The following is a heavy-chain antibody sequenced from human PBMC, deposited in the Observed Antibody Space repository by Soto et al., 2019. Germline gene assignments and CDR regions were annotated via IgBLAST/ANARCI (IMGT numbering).Heavy chain of an antibody. Sequence: QLQLQESGSGLVKPSQTLSLTCAVSGGSISSGGYSWSWIRQPPGKGLEWIGSIYHSGSTYYNPSLQSRVTISVDRSKNQFSRKLSSVTAADTAVYYCARVRGGSGSSTFDYWGQGTLVTVSS. V-gene: IGHV4-30-2*01. D-gene: IGHD3-10*01. CDR2: IYHSGST. J-gene: IGHJ4*02. CDR3: ARVRGGSGSSTFDY. CDR1: GGSISSGGYS.